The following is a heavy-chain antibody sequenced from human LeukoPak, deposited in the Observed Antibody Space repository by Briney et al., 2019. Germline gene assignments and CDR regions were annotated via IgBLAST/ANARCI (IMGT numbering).Heavy chain of an antibody. CDR2: ISYIGST. V-gene: IGHV4-59*08. Sequence: LETLSLTCTVPVGSLSSSYWTCMREPPGKGLVWSRYISYIGSTNYNPPLASRLTISVYTYKIQISLKLSSVTAADTAVYYCARQYGHSYGLRYFDYWGQGTLVTVSS. J-gene: IGHJ4*02. D-gene: IGHD5-18*01. CDR3: ARQYGHSYGLRYFDY. CDR1: VGSLSSSY.